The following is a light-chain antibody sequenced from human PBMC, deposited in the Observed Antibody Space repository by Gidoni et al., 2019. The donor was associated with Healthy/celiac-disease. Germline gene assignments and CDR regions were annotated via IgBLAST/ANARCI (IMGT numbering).Light chain of an antibody. V-gene: IGKV3-15*01. Sequence: EIVITQSLATMSVSPGARATLSCRASQSVSSNLSWYQQKPGQAPRILIYGASTRATGIPARFSGSGSGTEFTLTISSLQYEDFAVYYCQQYNNWHPLTFGGGTKVEIK. J-gene: IGKJ4*01. CDR2: GAS. CDR3: QQYNNWHPLT. CDR1: QSVSSN.